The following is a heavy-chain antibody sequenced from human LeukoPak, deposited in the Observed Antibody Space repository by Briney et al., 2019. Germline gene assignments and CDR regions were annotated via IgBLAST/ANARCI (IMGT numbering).Heavy chain of an antibody. J-gene: IGHJ6*02. CDR3: AKDLSSAITSGLVLDV. CDR2: ITWNRDNI. Sequence: GGSLRLSCKVSGFTFDDYAMHWVRQVPGKGLERVSGITWNRDNIGYGDSVKGRFTVSRDNVKNVLYLQMKSLRPEDTALYYCAKDLSSAITSGLVLDVWGQGTTVIVSS. CDR1: GFTFDDYA. D-gene: IGHD3-22*01. V-gene: IGHV3-9*01.